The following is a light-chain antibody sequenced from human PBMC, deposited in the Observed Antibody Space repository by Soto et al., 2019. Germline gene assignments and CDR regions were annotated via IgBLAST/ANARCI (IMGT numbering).Light chain of an antibody. J-gene: IGLJ1*01. CDR2: HNY. Sequence: QSVLTQPPSASGTPGQRGTISCSGSSSNIGSDFVYWYQQLPGTAPKLLIYHNYQRPSGVPDRFSGSKSGTSGSLAISDLRSEDEADSYCSAWDDSLSAYVFGAGTKVTVL. CDR3: SAWDDSLSAYV. CDR1: SSNIGSDF. V-gene: IGLV1-47*01.